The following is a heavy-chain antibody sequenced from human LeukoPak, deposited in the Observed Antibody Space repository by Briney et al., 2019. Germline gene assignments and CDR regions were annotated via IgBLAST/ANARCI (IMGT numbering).Heavy chain of an antibody. CDR2: ISSSSSYI. CDR3: ARDKQLVPDY. D-gene: IGHD6-6*01. V-gene: IGHV3-21*01. CDR1: GFTFSSYS. Sequence: GGSPRLSCAASGFTFSSYSMNWVRQAPGKGLEWVSSISSSSSYIYYADSVKGRFTISRDNAKNSLYLQMNSLRAEDTAVYYCARDKQLVPDYWGQGTLVTVSS. J-gene: IGHJ4*02.